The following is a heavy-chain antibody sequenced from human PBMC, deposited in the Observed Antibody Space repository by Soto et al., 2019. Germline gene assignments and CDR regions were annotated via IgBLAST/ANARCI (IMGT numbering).Heavy chain of an antibody. CDR3: TRGASSWNGIDF. J-gene: IGHJ4*02. V-gene: IGHV3-74*01. Sequence: EVQLVESGGGLVQPGGSLRLSCAASGFTFSNYWMHWVRQAPGKGLEWVSRINIDGSHRDYADSVKGRFTISRDEAQNMLYVQMHGLRVEDTAVYYCTRGASSWNGIDFWGQGTLVTVAS. CDR1: GFTFSNYW. D-gene: IGHD6-13*01. CDR2: INIDGSHR.